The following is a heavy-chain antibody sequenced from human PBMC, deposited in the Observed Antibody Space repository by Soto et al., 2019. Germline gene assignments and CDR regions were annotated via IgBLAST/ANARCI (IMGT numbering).Heavy chain of an antibody. CDR1: RFTGSNYA. CDR3: TREGSSAYWRTFQR. D-gene: IGHD3-22*01. J-gene: IGHJ1*01. V-gene: IGHV3-23*01. Sequence: GRSLSLPSAGPRFTGSNYALSWVRQAPGKGLEWVSGISASGGSRYYADSVKGRFTISRDNSQNTVFLQMNSLRAEDTAAYYCTREGSSAYWRTFQRWGHDTLVT. CDR2: ISASGGSR.